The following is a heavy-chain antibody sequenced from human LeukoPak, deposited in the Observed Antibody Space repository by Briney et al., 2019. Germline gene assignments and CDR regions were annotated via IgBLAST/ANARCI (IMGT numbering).Heavy chain of an antibody. CDR2: MNPNSGNT. D-gene: IGHD3-10*01. CDR3: ARVGHYGSGSYYNGPNYYYGMDV. J-gene: IGHJ6*02. V-gene: IGHV1-8*02. Sequence: ASVKVSCKASGGTFSSYAISWVRQATGQGLEWMGWMNPNSGNTGYAQKFQGRVTMTRNTSISTAYMELSSLRSEDTAVYYCARVGHYGSGSYYNGPNYYYGMDVWGQGTTVTVSS. CDR1: GGTFSSYA.